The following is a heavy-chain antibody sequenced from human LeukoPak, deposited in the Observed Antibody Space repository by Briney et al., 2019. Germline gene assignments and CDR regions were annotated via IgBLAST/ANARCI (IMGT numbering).Heavy chain of an antibody. CDR2: ISNSGNTI. CDR1: GFTFGDYY. V-gene: IGHV3-11*01. CDR3: ARYRVITNDYFDS. Sequence: GGSLRLSCAASGFTFGDYYMSWIRQAPGKGLEWVSYISNSGNTIKEADSVRGRFTISRDNAQNSLFLQMKSLRAEDTAVYYCARYRVITNDYFDSWGQGTLVTVPS. J-gene: IGHJ4*02. D-gene: IGHD3-16*01.